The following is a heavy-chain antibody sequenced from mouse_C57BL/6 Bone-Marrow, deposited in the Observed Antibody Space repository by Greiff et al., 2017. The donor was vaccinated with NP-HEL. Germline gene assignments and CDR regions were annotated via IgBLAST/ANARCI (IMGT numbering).Heavy chain of an antibody. D-gene: IGHD1-1*01. J-gene: IGHJ2*01. CDR3: ARRGTPTVVAGVDY. CDR1: GYTFTSYG. Sequence: VKLVESGAELARPGASVKLSCKASGYTFTSYGISWVKQRTGQGLEWIGEIYPRSGNTYYNEKFKGKATLTADKSSSTAYMELRSLTSEDSAVYFCARRGTPTVVAGVDYWGQGTTLTVSS. CDR2: IYPRSGNT. V-gene: IGHV1-81*01.